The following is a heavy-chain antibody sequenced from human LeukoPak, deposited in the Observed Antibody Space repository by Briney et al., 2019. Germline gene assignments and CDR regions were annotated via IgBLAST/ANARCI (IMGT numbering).Heavy chain of an antibody. CDR3: VSSMNYDILTGYPKVFDP. CDR2: ISGSGGST. V-gene: IGHV3-23*01. D-gene: IGHD3-9*01. J-gene: IGHJ5*02. CDR1: GFTFSSYA. Sequence: GRSLRLSCAASGFTFSSYAMSWVRQAPGKGLEWVSAISGSGGSTYYADSVKGRFTISRDNSKNTLYLQMNSLRAEDTAVYYCVSSMNYDILTGYPKVFDPWGQGTLVTVSS.